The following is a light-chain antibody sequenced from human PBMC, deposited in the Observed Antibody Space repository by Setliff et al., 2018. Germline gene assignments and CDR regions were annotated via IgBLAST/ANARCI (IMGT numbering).Light chain of an antibody. CDR1: TSDIGTYNY. Sequence: QSALTQPASVSGSPGQSITISCSGTTSDIGTYNYVSWYQQYPGKAPKLVIYDVSNRPSGVSNRFPGSKSGNTASLTISGLQAEDEADYYCYSYTASTSYVFGTGTKVTVL. J-gene: IGLJ1*01. V-gene: IGLV2-14*01. CDR2: DVS. CDR3: YSYTASTSYV.